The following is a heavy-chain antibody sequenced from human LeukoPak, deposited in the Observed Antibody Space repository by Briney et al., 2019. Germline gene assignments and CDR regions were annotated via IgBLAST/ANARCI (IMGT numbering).Heavy chain of an antibody. D-gene: IGHD3-22*01. CDR2: IYPSGS. Sequence: SETLSLTCTVSGASISGYHWSWIRQPAGKGLQWIGRIYPSGSDYNPSLKSRVTISVDKSKNQFSLKLRSVTAADTAVYYCAGVPWHYDTSGHYLNAFDIWGQGTVVTVSS. J-gene: IGHJ3*02. V-gene: IGHV4-4*07. CDR3: AGVPWHYDTSGHYLNAFDI. CDR1: GASISGYH.